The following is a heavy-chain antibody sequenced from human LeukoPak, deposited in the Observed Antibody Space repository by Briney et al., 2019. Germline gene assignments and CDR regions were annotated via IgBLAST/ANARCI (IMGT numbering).Heavy chain of an antibody. CDR3: ARSYDSGNYDY. D-gene: IGHD3-10*01. CDR2: IYYSGST. J-gene: IGHJ4*02. Sequence: SETLSLTCTVSGGSISSGGYYWSWIRQHPGKGLEWIGCIYYSGSTYYNLSLKSRVTISVDTSKSQFSLKLSSVTAADMAVYYCARSYDSGNYDYWGQGTLVTVSS. CDR1: GGSISSGGYY. V-gene: IGHV4-31*03.